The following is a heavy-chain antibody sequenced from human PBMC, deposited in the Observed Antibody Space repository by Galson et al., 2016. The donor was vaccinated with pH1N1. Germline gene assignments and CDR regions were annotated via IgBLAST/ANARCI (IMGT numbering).Heavy chain of an antibody. CDR2: IMPMFDKS. D-gene: IGHD2-2*01. CDR1: GGTFSTYA. J-gene: IGHJ5*02. CDR3: AMPYCSSPICNNYWFDP. V-gene: IGHV1-69*06. Sequence: SVKVSCKASGGTFSTYAIRWVRQAPGQGLEWMGGIMPMFDKSNYAQKFQGRVTITADKPTSTGYMELSSLTSEDTAVYYCAMPYCSSPICNNYWFDPWGQGTLVTVSS.